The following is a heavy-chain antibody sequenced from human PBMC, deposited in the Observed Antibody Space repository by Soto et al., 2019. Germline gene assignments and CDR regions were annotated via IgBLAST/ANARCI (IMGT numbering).Heavy chain of an antibody. V-gene: IGHV3-11*06. J-gene: IGHJ6*02. CDR3: ARGLLEWLLTPYYYYYYGMDV. CDR2: ISSSSSYT. CDR1: GFTFSDYY. Sequence: PGGSLRLSCAASGFTFSDYYMSWIRQAPGKGLEWVSYISSSSSYTNYADSVKGRFTISRDNAKNSLYLQMNSLRAEETAVYYCARGLLEWLLTPYYYYYYGMDVWGQGTTVTVSS. D-gene: IGHD3-3*01.